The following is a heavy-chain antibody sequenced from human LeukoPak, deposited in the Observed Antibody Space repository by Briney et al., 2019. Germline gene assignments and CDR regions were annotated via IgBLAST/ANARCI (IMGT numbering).Heavy chain of an antibody. J-gene: IGHJ4*02. D-gene: IGHD3-22*01. Sequence: GGSLRLSCAASGFTFSNAWMSWVRQAPGKGLEWVGRIKSRTDGGTTDYAAPVKGRFAISRDDSKNTLYLQMSSLKTEDTAVYYCTTGPHSRGYYPNFDYWGQGTLVTVSS. CDR1: GFTFSNAW. V-gene: IGHV3-15*01. CDR2: IKSRTDGGTT. CDR3: TTGPHSRGYYPNFDY.